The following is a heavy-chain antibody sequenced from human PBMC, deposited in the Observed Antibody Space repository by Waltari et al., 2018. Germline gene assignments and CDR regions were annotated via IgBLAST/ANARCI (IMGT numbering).Heavy chain of an antibody. CDR1: GFTFSSYA. CDR2: ISGSGGST. Sequence: EVQLLESGGGLVQPGGSLRLSCAASGFTFSSYAMSWVRQAPGKGLEWVSAISGSGGSTYYADSVKGRFTISRDNAKNSLYLQMNSLRAEDTALYYCAAGGGDCYRCAFDIWGQGTMVTVSS. D-gene: IGHD2-21*02. J-gene: IGHJ3*02. V-gene: IGHV3-23*01. CDR3: AAGGGDCYRCAFDI.